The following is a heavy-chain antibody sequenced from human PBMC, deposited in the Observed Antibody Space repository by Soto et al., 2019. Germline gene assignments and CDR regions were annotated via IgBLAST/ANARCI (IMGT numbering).Heavy chain of an antibody. CDR2: IYYSGST. Sequence: SETLSLTCTVSGGSISSFYWSWIRQPPVKGLEWIGYIYYSGSTNYNPSLKSRVTISVDTSKNQFSLKLSSVTAADTAVYYCARASVDTAMVPLDYWGQGTLVTVSS. J-gene: IGHJ4*02. CDR1: GGSISSFY. D-gene: IGHD5-18*01. V-gene: IGHV4-59*01. CDR3: ARASVDTAMVPLDY.